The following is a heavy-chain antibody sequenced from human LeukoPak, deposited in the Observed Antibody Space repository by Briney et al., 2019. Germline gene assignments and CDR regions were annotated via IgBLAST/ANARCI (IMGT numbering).Heavy chain of an antibody. V-gene: IGHV5-51*01. J-gene: IGHJ4*02. CDR1: GYTFTIYW. D-gene: IGHD1-26*01. CDR2: IYPGDSDT. CDR3: ARLYSGSLNYFDY. Sequence: GESLRISFKGSGYTFTIYWIGWVRQMPGKGLEWMGIIYPGDSDTRYSPSFQGQVTISADKSISTAYLQWSSLKASDTAMYYCARLYSGSLNYFDYWGQGTLVTVSS.